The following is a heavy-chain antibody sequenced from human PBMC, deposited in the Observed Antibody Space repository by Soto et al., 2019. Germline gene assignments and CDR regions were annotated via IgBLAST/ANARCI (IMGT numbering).Heavy chain of an antibody. D-gene: IGHD4-17*01. CDR3: AGRIRGDYSFDF. J-gene: IGHJ4*02. CDR2: IDWDDEK. Sequence: SGPTLVNPTQTLTLTCAISGFSLTASETRVSWIRQPPGKALEWLARIDWDDEKFYSTSLRTRLTISKDTSKNQVVLTITNMDPVDTATYYCAGRIRGDYSFDFWGQGDLVTVSS. V-gene: IGHV2-70*04. CDR1: GFSLTASETR.